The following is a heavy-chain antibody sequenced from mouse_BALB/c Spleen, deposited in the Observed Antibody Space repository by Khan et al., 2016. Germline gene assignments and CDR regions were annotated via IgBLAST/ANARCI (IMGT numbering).Heavy chain of an antibody. CDR3: ARRGGSYGNYGFAY. Sequence: QVQLKQSGPGLVQPSQSLSITCTVSGCSLTTFGVHWVRQSPGKGLEWLGVIWNGGNTDYNAAFISRLSINKDNSKSQVFLKMNSLQADDTAIYYCARRGGSYGNYGFAYWGQGTLVTVSA. CDR1: GCSLTTFG. V-gene: IGHV2-4-1*01. CDR2: IWNGGNT. D-gene: IGHD2-1*01. J-gene: IGHJ3*01.